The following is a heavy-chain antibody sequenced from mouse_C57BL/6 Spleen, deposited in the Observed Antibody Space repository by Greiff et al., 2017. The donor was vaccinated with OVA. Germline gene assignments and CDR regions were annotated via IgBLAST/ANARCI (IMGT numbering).Heavy chain of an antibody. CDR1: GYTFTSYT. V-gene: IGHV1-4*01. Sequence: QVQLKESGAELARPGASVKMSCKASGYTFTSYTMHWVKQRPGQGLEWIGYINPSSGYTKYNQKFKDKATLTADKSSSTAYMQLSSLTSEDSAVYYCARFHDYDYWGQGTTLTVSS. CDR3: ARFHDYDY. CDR2: INPSSGYT. J-gene: IGHJ2*01. D-gene: IGHD2-4*01.